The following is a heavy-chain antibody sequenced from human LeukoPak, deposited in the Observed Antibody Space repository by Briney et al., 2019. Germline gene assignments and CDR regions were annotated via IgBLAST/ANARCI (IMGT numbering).Heavy chain of an antibody. J-gene: IGHJ4*02. Sequence: GGSLRLSFAASGFTLSSYAMSWVRQGPGKGLEWVSAISVSGNTYHADSVKGRFTISRDSSKNTLYLQMNSLRAEDTAIYYCAKEYTGTFSPFPSYFDNWGQGTLVTVSS. CDR2: ISVSGNT. CDR1: GFTLSSYA. V-gene: IGHV3-23*01. CDR3: AKEYTGTFSPFPSYFDN. D-gene: IGHD1-26*01.